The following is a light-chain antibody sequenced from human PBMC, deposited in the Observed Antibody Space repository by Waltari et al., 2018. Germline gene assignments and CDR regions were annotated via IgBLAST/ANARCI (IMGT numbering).Light chain of an antibody. CDR1: SSNIGAGYD. V-gene: IGLV1-40*01. J-gene: IGLJ3*02. CDR2: GNI. Sequence: QSVLTQPPSVSGAPGQRVTISCTGSSSNIGAGYDVHWYQQLPGTAPKLLIYGNINRPSGGPDRFSGSKSGTSASLAITGLQAEDEADYYCQSYDNSLSGWVFGGGTKLTVL. CDR3: QSYDNSLSGWV.